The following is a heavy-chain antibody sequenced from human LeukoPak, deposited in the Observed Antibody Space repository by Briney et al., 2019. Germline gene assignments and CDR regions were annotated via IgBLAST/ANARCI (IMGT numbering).Heavy chain of an antibody. V-gene: IGHV1-69*13. J-gene: IGHJ4*02. Sequence: SVKVSCEASGGAFSSSTITWVRQARGQGLEWMGGIIPLFGTTNYAQKFRGRVTITADAPTSTAYMDLSSLTSDDTAVYFCAIGHGNNAPIDSWGQGTLVTVSS. CDR2: IIPLFGTT. CDR1: GGAFSSST. CDR3: AIGHGNNAPIDS. D-gene: IGHD2/OR15-2a*01.